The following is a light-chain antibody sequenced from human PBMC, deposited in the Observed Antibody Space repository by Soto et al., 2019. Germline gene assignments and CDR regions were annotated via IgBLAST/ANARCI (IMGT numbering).Light chain of an antibody. CDR1: QSVSSH. V-gene: IGKV3-20*01. Sequence: ILLTQSPGTLSLSPGERATLTCRASQSVSSHLAWYQQRPGQAPRLLIYGASSRATGMPERFRGSGSGTDFTLTISRLKLEDFAPYYCQQYGNSPPLTFGGGTKVDIK. CDR2: GAS. CDR3: QQYGNSPPLT. J-gene: IGKJ4*02.